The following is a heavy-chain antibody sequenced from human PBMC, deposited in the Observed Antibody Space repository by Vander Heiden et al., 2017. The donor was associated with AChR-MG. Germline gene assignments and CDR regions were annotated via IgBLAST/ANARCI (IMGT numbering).Heavy chain of an antibody. D-gene: IGHD3-22*01. CDR2: IYYSGST. J-gene: IGHJ3*02. V-gene: IGHV4-39*01. CDR1: GGSISSSSYY. Sequence: QLQLQESGPGLVKPSETLSLTCTVSGGSISSSSYYWGWIRQPPGKGLEWIGSIYYSGSTYYNPSLKSRVTISVDTSKNQFSLKLSSVTAADTAVYYCARHDLGMIVVVMLNAFDIWGQGTMVTVSS. CDR3: ARHDLGMIVVVMLNAFDI.